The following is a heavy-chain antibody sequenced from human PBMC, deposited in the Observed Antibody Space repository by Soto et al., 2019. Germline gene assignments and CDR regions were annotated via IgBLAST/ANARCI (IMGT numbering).Heavy chain of an antibody. D-gene: IGHD3-22*01. J-gene: IGHJ3*01. CDR1: GFTVNYFY. CDR3: ARVTPIPMIVGAFHL. V-gene: IGHV3-11*05. CDR2: ITSSGKT. Sequence: GGSLRLSCAASGFTVNYFYMSWIRQAPGRGPEWVSYITSSGKTNYAASETGRFTISRDNAKKSLYLQMNSLRAEDTSLFYCARVTPIPMIVGAFHLWGQGTMVTVSS.